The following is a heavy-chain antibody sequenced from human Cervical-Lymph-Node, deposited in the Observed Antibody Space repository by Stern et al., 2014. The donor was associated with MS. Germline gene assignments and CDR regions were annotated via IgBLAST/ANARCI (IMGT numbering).Heavy chain of an antibody. CDR2: ISGTGGSP. CDR3: AKDLVYDYVWAPYSSDF. D-gene: IGHD3-16*01. Sequence: EVQLEESGGGLVQPGGSLRLSCAASGFNFNDYAMSWVRQAPGKGLECVSAISGTGGSPYYADSVKGRSTISRDNSKDTLYLQMNSLRAEDSAVYYCAKDLVYDYVWAPYSSDFWGQGALVTVSS. CDR1: GFNFNDYA. J-gene: IGHJ4*02. V-gene: IGHV3-23*04.